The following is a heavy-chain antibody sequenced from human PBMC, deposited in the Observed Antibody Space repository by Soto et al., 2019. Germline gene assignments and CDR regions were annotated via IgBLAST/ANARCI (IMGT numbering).Heavy chain of an antibody. Sequence: ASVKVSCKASGYTFTSYDINWVRQATGQGLEWMGWMNPNSGNTGYAQKFQGRVTMTRNTSISTAYMELGSLRSEDTAVYYCARASDIVVVVAATGYYYYYMDIWGKGTTVTVSS. D-gene: IGHD2-15*01. J-gene: IGHJ6*03. V-gene: IGHV1-8*01. CDR1: GYTFTSYD. CDR3: ARASDIVVVVAATGYYYYYMDI. CDR2: MNPNSGNT.